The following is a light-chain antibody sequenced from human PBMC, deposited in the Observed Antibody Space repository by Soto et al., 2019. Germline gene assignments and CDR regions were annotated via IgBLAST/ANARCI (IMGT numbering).Light chain of an antibody. CDR3: QQYNNWHPIT. Sequence: EILITQCPATLSVSPGERATLSFWASQSVSSNLAWYQQKPGQATRLIIYGASTRATGIPARFSGSGSGAEFTLTISSLQSEDFAAYYCQQYNNWHPITFGQGTRLEIK. CDR2: GAS. J-gene: IGKJ5*01. CDR1: QSVSSN. V-gene: IGKV3-15*01.